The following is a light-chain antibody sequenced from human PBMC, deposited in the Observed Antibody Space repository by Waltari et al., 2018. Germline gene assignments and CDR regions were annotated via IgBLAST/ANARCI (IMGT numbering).Light chain of an antibody. CDR1: SSDIGAYTF. CDR2: EVT. J-gene: IGLJ2*01. V-gene: IGLV2-23*02. Sequence: QPALSQPASVSGSPGQSITISCSGTSSDIGAYTFVLWYQQHPGKAPKIVIYEVTERPSGVSNRFSGSKSGNTASLTISGLQAEDEADYYCCSYAGPNLPVLFGGGTRLNVL. CDR3: CSYAGPNLPVL.